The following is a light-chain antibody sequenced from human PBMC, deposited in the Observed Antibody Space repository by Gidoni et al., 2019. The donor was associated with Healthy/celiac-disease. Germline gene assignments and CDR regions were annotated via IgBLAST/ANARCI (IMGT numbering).Light chain of an antibody. CDR3: QQYDNLALT. Sequence: DIKMTQSPSSLSASVGNVVTITCQASQDISNYLNWYQQKPGKAPKLLIYDASNLETGVPSRFSGSGSGTDFTFTISSLQPEDIATYYCQQYDNLALTFGGGTKVEIK. CDR2: DAS. CDR1: QDISNY. J-gene: IGKJ4*01. V-gene: IGKV1-33*01.